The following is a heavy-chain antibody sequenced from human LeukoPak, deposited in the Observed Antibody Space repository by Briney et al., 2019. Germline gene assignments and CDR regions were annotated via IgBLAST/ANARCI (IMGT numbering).Heavy chain of an antibody. V-gene: IGHV1-2*02. D-gene: IGHD4-23*01. CDR2: INPNSGGT. J-gene: IGHJ4*02. Sequence: GASVKVSCKASGYTFTGYYMHWVRQAPGQGLEWMGWINPNSGGTNYAQKFQGRVTMTRDMSISTAYMELSRLRSDDTAVYYCARTIVYGGNSKGEGEGLEYYFDYWGQGTLVTVSS. CDR3: ARTIVYGGNSKGEGEGLEYYFDY. CDR1: GYTFTGYY.